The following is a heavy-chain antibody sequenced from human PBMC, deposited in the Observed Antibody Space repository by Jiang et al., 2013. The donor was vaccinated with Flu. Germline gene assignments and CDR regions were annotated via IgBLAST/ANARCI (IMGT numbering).Heavy chain of an antibody. V-gene: IGHV4-34*01. CDR1: GGSFSDNY. CDR2: TNHSGST. D-gene: IGHD3/OR15-3a*01. J-gene: IGHJ5*02. CDR3: ARGRLLDWFTGWFDP. Sequence: SLTCAVYGGSFSDNYWSWIRQTPGKGLEWIGDTNHSGSTKYKPSLKSRVTISLDTSKNQFSLKLNSVTAADTAVYYCARGRLLDWFTGWFDPWGQGTLVTVSS.